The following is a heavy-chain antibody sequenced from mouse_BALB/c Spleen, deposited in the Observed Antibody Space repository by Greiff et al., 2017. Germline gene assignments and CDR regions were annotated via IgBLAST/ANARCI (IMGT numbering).Heavy chain of an antibody. CDR1: GYTFTSYV. J-gene: IGHJ3*01. CDR3: ERQTLYYGSSPWLAY. D-gene: IGHD1-1*01. CDR2: IFPGDGST. Sequence: VQLHQSGAELVKPGASVKLSCKASGYTFTSYVINWVRQRPEQGLEWIGWIFPGDGSTKYNEKFKGKATLTSDKSSSTAYMELSSLTSEDSAVYDGERQTLYYGSSPWLAYWGQGTLVTVSA. V-gene: IGHV1-85*01.